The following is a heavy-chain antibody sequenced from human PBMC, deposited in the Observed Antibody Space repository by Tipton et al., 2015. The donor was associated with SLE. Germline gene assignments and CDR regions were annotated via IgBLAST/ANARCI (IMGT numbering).Heavy chain of an antibody. D-gene: IGHD5-12*01. CDR3: ARYVGLGSGDYDDTFDI. Sequence: TLSLTCSVSGGSISGNNYYWDWFRQPPGKGPEWIGRITNNGNTYYIPSLQSRVTMSVDTSKNHFSLKLSSVTAADTAVYYCARYVGLGSGDYDDTFDIWGQGTMVTVSS. J-gene: IGHJ3*02. CDR2: ITNNGNT. V-gene: IGHV4-39*02. CDR1: GGSISGNNYY.